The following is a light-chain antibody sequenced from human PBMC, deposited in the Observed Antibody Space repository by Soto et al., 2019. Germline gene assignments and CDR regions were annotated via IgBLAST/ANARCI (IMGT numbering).Light chain of an antibody. CDR3: QQYNDWPST. CDR2: AAS. J-gene: IGKJ1*01. Sequence: EIVMTQSPATLSVSPGERATLSCRASQSVSSNLAWYQQKPGLAPRLLFYAASIRATGIPARFSGSGSGTEFTLTISSLQSEDFAVYYWQQYNDWPSTLGQGTKVEIK. V-gene: IGKV3-15*01. CDR1: QSVSSN.